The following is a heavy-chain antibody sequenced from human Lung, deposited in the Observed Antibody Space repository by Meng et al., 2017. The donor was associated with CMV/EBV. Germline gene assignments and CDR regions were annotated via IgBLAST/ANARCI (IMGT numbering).Heavy chain of an antibody. D-gene: IGHD3/OR15-3a*01. Sequence: EVELLQCGGGLDQAGGSLSLSCEASGFTFSTYSMSWVRQAPGKGLEWVSGINESGDRTYHADSVKGRFTIARDNSKNTLYLQMNSLRVEDTAIYYCVNRAWMDFWGQGNLVTVSS. V-gene: IGHV3-23*01. CDR1: GFTFSTYS. CDR2: INESGDRT. J-gene: IGHJ4*02. CDR3: VNRAWMDF.